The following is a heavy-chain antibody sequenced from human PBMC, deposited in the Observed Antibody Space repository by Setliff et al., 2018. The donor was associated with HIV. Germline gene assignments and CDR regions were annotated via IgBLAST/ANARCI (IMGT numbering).Heavy chain of an antibody. CDR3: ARGPDVTTVTTPLTAEYYQH. V-gene: IGHV1-46*01. CDR2: INPSGGSA. J-gene: IGHJ1*01. CDR1: GYTFTRNQ. Sequence: GASVKVSCKASGYTFTRNQIHWVRQAPGQGLEWMGIINPSGGSAAYAEKFRGRVTITVDTSTSIVDMEISSLRSDDTAVYYCARGPDVTTVTTPLTAEYYQHWGQGTPVTVSS. D-gene: IGHD4-17*01.